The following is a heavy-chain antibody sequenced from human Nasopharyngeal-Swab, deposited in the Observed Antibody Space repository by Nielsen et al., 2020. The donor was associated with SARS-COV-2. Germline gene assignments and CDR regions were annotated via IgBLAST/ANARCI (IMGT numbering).Heavy chain of an antibody. J-gene: IGHJ4*02. D-gene: IGHD4-23*01. CDR3: TRDIGGKYGY. CDR1: GYTFSSYW. CDR2: INIDGSVR. Sequence: GESLKISCPASGYTFSSYWMHWVRKVPGKGLVCVSRINIDGSVRDYADSVKGRFTISRDNARNTLYLQMNSLRGDDTAVYYCTRDIGGKYGYWGQGNLVTVSS. V-gene: IGHV3-74*01.